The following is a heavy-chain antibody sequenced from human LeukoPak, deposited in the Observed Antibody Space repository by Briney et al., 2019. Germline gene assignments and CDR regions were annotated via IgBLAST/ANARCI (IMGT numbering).Heavy chain of an antibody. V-gene: IGHV4-38-2*02. CDR1: GYSISSGYY. Sequence: SETLSLTCIVSGYSISSGYYWGWIRQPPGKGLEWIGSIYHSGSTYYNPSLKSRVTISVDTSKNQFSLKLSSVTAADTAVYYCARESPITYYYDSSGYGVDIWGQATMVTVSS. J-gene: IGHJ3*02. CDR3: ARESPITYYYDSSGYGVDI. CDR2: IYHSGST. D-gene: IGHD3-22*01.